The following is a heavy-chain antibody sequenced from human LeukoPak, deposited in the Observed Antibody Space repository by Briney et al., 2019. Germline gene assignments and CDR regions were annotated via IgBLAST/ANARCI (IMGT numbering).Heavy chain of an antibody. CDR2: VSTGSNYI. V-gene: IGHV3-21*01. CDR3: ARVFSPSLTVFLARAVLEI. J-gene: IGHJ3*02. Sequence: GGSLRLSCAASGFTFSSYSMNWVRQAPGKGLEWVSSVSTGSNYIYYADSVKGRFTISRDNDKNSLYLQMNSLRVEDTAVYYCARVFSPSLTVFLARAVLEIWAQGKMVTVPS. CDR1: GFTFSSYS. D-gene: IGHD2/OR15-2a*01.